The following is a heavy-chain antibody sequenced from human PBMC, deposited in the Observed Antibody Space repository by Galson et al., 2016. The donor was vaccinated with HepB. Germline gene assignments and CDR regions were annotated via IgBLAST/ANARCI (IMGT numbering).Heavy chain of an antibody. Sequence: SETLSLTCSVSGVSISSYHWSWIRQPPGKGLEWIGYIYHSGSTNYNPSLKSRVTISVDTFKNQFSLKLYSVTAAATAVYYCARVLLTGTTPSRGYFDDWGQGTLVTVSS. J-gene: IGHJ4*02. V-gene: IGHV4-59*01. CDR1: GVSISSYH. D-gene: IGHD1-20*01. CDR3: ARVLLTGTTPSRGYFDD. CDR2: IYHSGST.